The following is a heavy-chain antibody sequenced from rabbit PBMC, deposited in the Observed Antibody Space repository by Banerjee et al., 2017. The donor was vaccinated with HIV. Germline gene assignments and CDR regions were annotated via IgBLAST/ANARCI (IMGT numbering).Heavy chain of an antibody. V-gene: IGHV1S40*01. Sequence: QSLEESGGDLVKPGGSLTLTCTASGFSFSSSYYMCWVRQAPGKGLEWIACIYAGSSGSTYYASWAKGRFTISKTSSTTVTLQMTSLTAADTATYFCARSSTNGNVGWSPYYLNLWGPGTLVTVS. D-gene: IGHD6-1*01. CDR3: ARSSTNGNVGWSPYYLNL. CDR2: IYAGSSGST. J-gene: IGHJ4*01. CDR1: GFSFSSSYY.